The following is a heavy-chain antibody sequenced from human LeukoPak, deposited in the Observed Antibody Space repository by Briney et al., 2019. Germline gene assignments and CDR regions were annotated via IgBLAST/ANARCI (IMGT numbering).Heavy chain of an antibody. V-gene: IGHV3-23*01. D-gene: IGHD2-15*01. J-gene: IGHJ3*02. CDR3: AKGGVVHAFDI. CDR2: INGNGGST. CDR1: GFTFSSYA. Sequence: GGSLRLSCAASGFTFSSYATSWVRQAPGKGLEWVSAINGNGGSTYYADSVKGRFTISRDNSKNTLYLQMNSLRAEDTAVYYCAKGGVVHAFDIWGQGTMVTVSS.